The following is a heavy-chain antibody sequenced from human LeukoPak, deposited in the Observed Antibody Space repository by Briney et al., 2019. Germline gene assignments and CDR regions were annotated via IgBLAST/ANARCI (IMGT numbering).Heavy chain of an antibody. CDR1: GFTFSSYA. D-gene: IGHD5-18*01. V-gene: IGHV3-9*01. CDR2: ITWNSGSI. Sequence: GGSLRLSCAASGFTFSSYAMHWVRQAPGKGLEWVSGITWNSGSIGYADSVKGRFTTSRDNAKNSLYLQMNSLRAEDTALYYCAKGIYSYGSPFDYWGQGTLVTVSS. J-gene: IGHJ4*02. CDR3: AKGIYSYGSPFDY.